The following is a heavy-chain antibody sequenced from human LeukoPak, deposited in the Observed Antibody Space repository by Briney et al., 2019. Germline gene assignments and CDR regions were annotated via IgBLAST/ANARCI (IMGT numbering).Heavy chain of an antibody. CDR1: GYTFTSYA. Sequence: GASVKVSCKASGYTFTSYAMHWVRQAPGQRLEWMGWINAGNGNTKYSQKFQGRVTITRDTSASTAYMELSSLRSEDTAVYYCAREEGQHYDFWSGYYRSLHFDYWGQGTLVTVSS. J-gene: IGHJ4*02. CDR3: AREEGQHYDFWSGYYRSLHFDY. D-gene: IGHD3-3*01. CDR2: INAGNGNT. V-gene: IGHV1-3*01.